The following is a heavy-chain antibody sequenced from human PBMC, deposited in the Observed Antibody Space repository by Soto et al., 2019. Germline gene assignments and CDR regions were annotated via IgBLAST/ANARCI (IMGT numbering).Heavy chain of an antibody. D-gene: IGHD2-2*01. CDR1: GYTFTSYA. V-gene: IGHV1-3*01. Sequence: ASVKVSCKASGYTFTSYAMHWVRQAPGQRLEWMGWINAGNGNTKYSQKFQGRVTITRDTSASTAYMELSSLRSEDTAVYYCARVGAPLGEFVVVVPAAYDAFDIWGQGTMVTVSS. CDR3: ARVGAPLGEFVVVVPAAYDAFDI. CDR2: INAGNGNT. J-gene: IGHJ3*02.